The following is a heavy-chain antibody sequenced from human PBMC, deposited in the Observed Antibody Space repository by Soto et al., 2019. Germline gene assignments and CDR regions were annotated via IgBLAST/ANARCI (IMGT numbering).Heavy chain of an antibody. CDR1: GFTFSTYS. CDR2: ISSSSSTI. D-gene: IGHD3-22*01. Sequence: PGGSLRLSCAASGFTFSTYSMNWVRQAPGKGLEWVSYISSSSSTIFYTDSVKGRFTVSRDNAKNSLYLQMNSLRAEDTAVYYCASPTYYYDSSGPPAEWGQGTLVTVSS. V-gene: IGHV3-48*01. CDR3: ASPTYYYDSSGPPAE. J-gene: IGHJ4*02.